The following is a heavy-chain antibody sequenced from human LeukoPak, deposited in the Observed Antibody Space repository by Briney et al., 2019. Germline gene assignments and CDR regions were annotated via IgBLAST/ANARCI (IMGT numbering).Heavy chain of an antibody. CDR2: IRYDGSNK. V-gene: IGHV3-30*02. CDR3: AKGAPLRFLEWRPSGDAFDI. Sequence: GGSLRLSCAASGFTFSSYGMHWVRQAPGKGLEWVVFIRYDGSNKYYADSVKGRFTISRDNSKNTLYLQMNSLRAEDTAVYYCAKGAPLRFLEWRPSGDAFDIWGQGQWSPSLQ. J-gene: IGHJ3*02. D-gene: IGHD3-3*01. CDR1: GFTFSSYG.